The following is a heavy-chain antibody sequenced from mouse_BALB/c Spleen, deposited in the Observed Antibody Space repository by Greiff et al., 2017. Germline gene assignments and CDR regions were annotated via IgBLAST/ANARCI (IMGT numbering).Heavy chain of an antibody. CDR2: IYPGSGST. D-gene: IGHD2-4*01. CDR1: GYTFTSYW. J-gene: IGHJ3*01. CDR3: TRSGDYDGFAY. V-gene: IGHV1S22*01. Sequence: LQQPGSELVRPGASVKLSCKASGYTFTSYWMHWVKQRPGQGLEWIGNIYPGSGSTNYDEKFKSKATLTVDTSSSTAYMQLSSLTSEDSAVYYCTRSGDYDGFAYWGQGTLATVSA.